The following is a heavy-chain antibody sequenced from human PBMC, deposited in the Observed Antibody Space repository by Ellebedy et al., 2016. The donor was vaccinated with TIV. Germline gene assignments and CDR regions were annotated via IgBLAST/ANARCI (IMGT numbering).Heavy chain of an antibody. CDR3: ARGNSGYDAVYLDY. D-gene: IGHD5-12*01. V-gene: IGHV3-33*08. CDR1: GFTFSSYG. Sequence: PGGSLRLSCAASGFTFSSYGMHWVRQAPGKGLEWVAVIWYDGSNKYYADSVKGRFTISRDNSKNTLYLQMNSLRAEYTAVYYCARGNSGYDAVYLDYWGQGTLVTVSS. J-gene: IGHJ4*02. CDR2: IWYDGSNK.